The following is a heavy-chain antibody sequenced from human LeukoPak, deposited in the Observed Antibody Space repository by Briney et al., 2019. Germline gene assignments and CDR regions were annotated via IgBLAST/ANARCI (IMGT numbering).Heavy chain of an antibody. CDR3: ARKDPGYSGYSDFDY. D-gene: IGHD5-12*01. CDR2: VYTSGST. Sequence: RSSETLSLTCTVSGGSISSGSYYWSWIRQPAGKGLEWIGRVYTSGSTNYNPSLKSRVTISVDTSKNQFSLKLSSVTAADTAIYYCARKDPGYSGYSDFDYWGQGTLVTVSS. J-gene: IGHJ4*02. CDR1: GGSISSGSYY. V-gene: IGHV4-61*02.